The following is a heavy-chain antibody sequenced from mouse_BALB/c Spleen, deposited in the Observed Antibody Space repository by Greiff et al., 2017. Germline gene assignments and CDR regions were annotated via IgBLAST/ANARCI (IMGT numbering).Heavy chain of an antibody. D-gene: IGHD1-1*01. V-gene: IGHV14-3*02. CDR2: IDPANGNT. Sequence: EVQLQQSGAELVKPGASVKLSFTASGFNIKDTYMHWVKQRPEQGLEWIGRIDPANGNTKYDPKFQGKATITADTSSNTAYLQLSSLTSEDTAVYYCAPYAWFAYWGQGTLVTVSA. CDR1: GFNIKDTY. J-gene: IGHJ3*01. CDR3: APYAWFAY.